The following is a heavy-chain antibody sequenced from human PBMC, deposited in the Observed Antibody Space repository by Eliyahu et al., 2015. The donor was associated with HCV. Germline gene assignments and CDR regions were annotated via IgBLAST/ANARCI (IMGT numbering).Heavy chain of an antibody. CDR2: INHSGST. CDR1: GGSFRGXX. D-gene: IGHD3-16*01. CDR3: ARERYYAYSSLNARIRAYFDY. J-gene: IGHJ4*02. Sequence: VQLQQWGAGLLKPSETLSLTCAVYGGSFRGXXXSXIRQPPGKGLEWIGEINHSGSTNYNPSLKSRVTISVDTSKNQFSLKLSSVTAADTAVYYCARERYYAYSSLNARIRAYFDYWGQGTLVTVSS. V-gene: IGHV4-34*01.